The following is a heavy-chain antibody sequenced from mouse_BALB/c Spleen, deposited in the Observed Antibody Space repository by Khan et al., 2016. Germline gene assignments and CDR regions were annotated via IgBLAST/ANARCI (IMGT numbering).Heavy chain of an antibody. CDR3: ARKNYYVSSFYWYFDV. V-gene: IGHV1S136*01. J-gene: IGHJ1*01. CDR2: ITPYNDGT. Sequence: VQLQQSGPELVKPGASVKMSCKASGYTFISYVMHWVKQKPGQGLEWIGYITPYNDGTKYNEKFKGKATLTSDKSSSTAYMELSSLTSEDSAVYYCARKNYYVSSFYWYFDVWGAGTTVTVSS. CDR1: GYTFISYV. D-gene: IGHD1-1*01.